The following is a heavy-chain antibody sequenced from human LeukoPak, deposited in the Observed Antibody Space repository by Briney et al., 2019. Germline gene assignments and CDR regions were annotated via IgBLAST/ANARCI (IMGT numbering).Heavy chain of an antibody. CDR1: GGSISSCY. CDR3: ARESPLARPYYYYYMDV. D-gene: IGHD6-13*01. CDR2: IYTSGST. J-gene: IGHJ6*03. V-gene: IGHV4-4*07. Sequence: SETLSLTCTVSGGSISSCYWSWIRQPAGKGLEWIGRIYTSGSTNYNPSLKSRVTMSVDTSKNQFSLKLSSVTAADTAVYYCARESPLARPYYYYYMDVWGKGTTVTVSS.